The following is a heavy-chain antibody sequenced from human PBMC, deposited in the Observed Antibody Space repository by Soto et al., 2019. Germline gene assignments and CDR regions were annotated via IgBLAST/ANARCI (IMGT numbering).Heavy chain of an antibody. V-gene: IGHV1-69*13. CDR3: ARGVEDSSGWYPGHYYYYGMDV. CDR1: GGTFSSYA. CDR2: IIPIFGTA. J-gene: IGHJ6*02. Sequence: ASVKVSCKASGGTFSSYAISWVRQAPGQGLEWMGGIIPIFGTANYAQKFQGRVTITADESTSTAYMELSSLRSEDTAVYYCARGVEDSSGWYPGHYYYYGMDVWGQGXTVTVSS. D-gene: IGHD6-19*01.